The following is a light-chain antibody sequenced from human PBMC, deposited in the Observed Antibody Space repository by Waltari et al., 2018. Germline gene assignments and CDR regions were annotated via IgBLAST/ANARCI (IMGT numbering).Light chain of an antibody. Sequence: QSALTQPASVSGSPGQSVTIFCAGTSNDVGGYNSVSWYQEHPGQPPRVIIYDVSDRPSGVCGRFAGSKAVTAASLTISGLQAGDEDNDYCSSQSSNDVVLFGGGTKLTVL. CDR3: SSQSSNDVVL. V-gene: IGLV2-14*01. CDR2: DVS. CDR1: SNDVGGYNS. J-gene: IGLJ2*01.